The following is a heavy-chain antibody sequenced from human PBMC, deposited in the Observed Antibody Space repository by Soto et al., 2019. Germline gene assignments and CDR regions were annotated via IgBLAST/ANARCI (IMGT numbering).Heavy chain of an antibody. CDR3: ARALPVAKGAFHP. J-gene: IGHJ5*02. CDR2: IYTAGGT. V-gene: IGHV3-53*01. Sequence: GGYVRLCCAASGFTVSNTYMTWVRQPPGKGLECVSVIYTAGGTNYADSVKGRFIISRDNSKNTLYLQMNSLRAEDTAVYYCARALPVAKGAFHPSGQAPLLTLS. D-gene: IGHD2-2*01. CDR1: GFTVSNTY.